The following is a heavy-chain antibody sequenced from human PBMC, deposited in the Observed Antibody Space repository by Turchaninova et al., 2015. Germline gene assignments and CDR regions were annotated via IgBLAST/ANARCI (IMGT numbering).Heavy chain of an antibody. CDR1: GYRFTSYW. CDR3: ARGSVGLWLDY. V-gene: IGHV5-10-1*03. Sequence: EVQLVQSGAGVKKPGESLMISCKGSGYRFTSYWISWVRQMPGKGLEWMGRIDPSNSYTNYSPSFQGHVTISADKSISTASLQWSSLKASDTAMYYCARGSVGLWLDYWGQGTLVTVSS. CDR2: IDPSNSYT. J-gene: IGHJ4*02. D-gene: IGHD5-18*01.